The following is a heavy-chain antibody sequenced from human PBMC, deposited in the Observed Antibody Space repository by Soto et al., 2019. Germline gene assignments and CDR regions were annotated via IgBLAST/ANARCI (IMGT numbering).Heavy chain of an antibody. D-gene: IGHD2-15*01. CDR3: ATAKLLLPWLFDY. J-gene: IGHJ4*02. CDR2: IYSGGST. V-gene: IGHV3-66*01. CDR1: GFTVSSNY. Sequence: EVPLVESGGGLVQPGGSLRLSCAASGFTVSSNYMSWVRQAPGKGLEWVSVIYSGGSTYYADSVKGRFTISRDDSNNTRFLQMNSLRAEDTAVYYCATAKLLLPWLFDYWCQGTLVTVSS.